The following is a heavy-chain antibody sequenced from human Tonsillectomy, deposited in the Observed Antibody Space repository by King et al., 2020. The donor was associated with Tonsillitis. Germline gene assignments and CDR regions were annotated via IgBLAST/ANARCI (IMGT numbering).Heavy chain of an antibody. Sequence: EVQLVESGGGLVKPGGSLRLSCAASGFTFSSYSMNWVRQAPGKGLEWVSSISISSSYIYYADSVKGRFTTSRDNAKNSLYLQMNSLRAEDTAVYSCARGAEKTRFRYCSGGSCFDAFDIWGQGTMVTVSS. CDR1: GFTFSSYS. D-gene: IGHD2-15*01. CDR2: ISISSSYI. V-gene: IGHV3-21*01. CDR3: ARGAEKTRFRYCSGGSCFDAFDI. J-gene: IGHJ3*02.